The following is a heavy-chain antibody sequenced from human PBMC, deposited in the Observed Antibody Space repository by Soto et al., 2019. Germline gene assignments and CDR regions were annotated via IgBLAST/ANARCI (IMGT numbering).Heavy chain of an antibody. CDR2: IYCGGST. V-gene: IGHV3-66*01. Sequence: GGSLRLSCAASGFTVSSNYMSWVRQAPGKGLEWVSVIYCGGSTYYVDSVKGRFTISRDNYKNTMYVQMNSLRAEDTAVYYCAREDIVVGGYFDYWGQGTLVTVSS. CDR1: GFTVSSNY. J-gene: IGHJ4*02. D-gene: IGHD2-2*01. CDR3: AREDIVVGGYFDY.